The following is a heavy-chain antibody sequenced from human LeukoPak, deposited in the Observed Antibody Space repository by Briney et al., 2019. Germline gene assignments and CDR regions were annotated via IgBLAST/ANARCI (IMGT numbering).Heavy chain of an antibody. CDR3: GTFDI. CDR1: GGSISSSSYY. J-gene: IGHJ3*02. Sequence: SETLSLTCTVSGGSISSSSYYWGWIRQPPGKGLGWIGSIYYSGSTYYNPSLKSRVTISVGTSKNQFSLKLSSVTAADTAVYYCGTFDIWGQGTMVTVSS. V-gene: IGHV4-39*07. CDR2: IYYSGST.